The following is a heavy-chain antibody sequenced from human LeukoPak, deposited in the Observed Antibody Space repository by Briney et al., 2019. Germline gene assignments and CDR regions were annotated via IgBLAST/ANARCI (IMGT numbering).Heavy chain of an antibody. CDR3: ARDGTYPY. CDR2: ISSRANTI. Sequence: GGSLRLSCAASGFTFDTSEMNWVRQAPGKGLEWISYISSRANTIYYADSVKGRFTISRDNAKNSLYLQMNSLRADDTAVYYCARDGTYPYWGRGTPVTVSS. CDR1: GFTFDTSE. V-gene: IGHV3-48*03. D-gene: IGHD6-13*01. J-gene: IGHJ4*02.